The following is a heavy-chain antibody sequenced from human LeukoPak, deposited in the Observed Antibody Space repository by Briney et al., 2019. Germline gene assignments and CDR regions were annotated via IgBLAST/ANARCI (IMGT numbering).Heavy chain of an antibody. J-gene: IGHJ6*02. CDR3: ARLPQGEQWLVYHGMDV. CDR2: IIPIFGTA. CDR1: GGTFSSYA. Sequence: SVKVSCKASGGTFSSYAISWVRQAPGQGLEWVGGIIPIFGTANYAQKFQGRVTITADESTSTAYMELSSLRSEDTAVYYCARLPQGEQWLVYHGMDVWGQGTTVTVSS. V-gene: IGHV1-69*13. D-gene: IGHD6-19*01.